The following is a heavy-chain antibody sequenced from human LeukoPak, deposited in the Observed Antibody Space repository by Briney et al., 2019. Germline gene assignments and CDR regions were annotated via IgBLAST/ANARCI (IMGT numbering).Heavy chain of an antibody. V-gene: IGHV5-51*01. CDR3: ARRKRGGFDY. Sequence: GESLKFSCKGFGYLFTNDWIGWVRQMPGRGLEWMGIIIPGYSDTIYSPSFQGLVTISADKSVNTAYLQWSSLKASDTAIYYCARRKRGGFDYWGQGTLVTVSS. CDR1: GYLFTNDW. J-gene: IGHJ4*02. CDR2: IIPGYSDT. D-gene: IGHD3-3*01.